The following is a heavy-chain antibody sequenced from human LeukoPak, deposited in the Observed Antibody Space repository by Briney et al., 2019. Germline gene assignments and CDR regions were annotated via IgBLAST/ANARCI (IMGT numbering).Heavy chain of an antibody. D-gene: IGHD3-3*01. CDR2: TSRDGSAE. J-gene: IGHJ6*02. V-gene: IGHV3-30*18. CDR1: GFSFSDYG. CDR3: AKSVAIYFYYGLDV. Sequence: GGSLRLSCAASGFSFSDYGMHWVRQAPGKGLEWVAMTSRDGSAEYYGDSVKGRFTISRDNSKNTLFLQMNSLRAEDTAPYYCAKSVAIYFYYGLDVWGQGTTVTVSS.